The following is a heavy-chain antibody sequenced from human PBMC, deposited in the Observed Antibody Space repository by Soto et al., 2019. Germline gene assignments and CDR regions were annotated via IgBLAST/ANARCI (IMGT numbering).Heavy chain of an antibody. CDR2: ISAYNGNT. CDR3: ARDRDIVVVPAAISNYYYGMDV. CDR1: GYTFTSYG. Sequence: QVQLVQSGAEVKKPGASVKVPCKASGYTFTSYGISWVRQAPGQGLEWMGWISAYNGNTNYAQKLQGRVTMTTDTSTSTAYMELRSLRSDDTAVYYCARDRDIVVVPAAISNYYYGMDVWGQGTTVTVSS. J-gene: IGHJ6*02. V-gene: IGHV1-18*04. D-gene: IGHD2-2*02.